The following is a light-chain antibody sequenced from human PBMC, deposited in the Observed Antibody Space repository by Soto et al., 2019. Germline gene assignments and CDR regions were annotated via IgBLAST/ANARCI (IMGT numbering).Light chain of an antibody. CDR1: SSDVGGHNY. J-gene: IGLJ2*01. CDR3: SSYAGSTNLI. V-gene: IGLV2-8*01. CDR2: EVS. Sequence: QSALTQPPSASGSPGQSVTISCTGTSSDVGGHNYVSWYQQYPGKAPKLMIYEVSKRPSGVPDRFSGSKSVNTASLTVSGLQAEDEADYYCSSYAGSTNLIFGGGTKLTFL.